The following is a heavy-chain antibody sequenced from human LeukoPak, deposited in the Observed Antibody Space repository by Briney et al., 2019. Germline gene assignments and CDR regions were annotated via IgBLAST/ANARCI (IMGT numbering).Heavy chain of an antibody. CDR2: IDWDDDK. D-gene: IGHD1-20*01. J-gene: IGHJ4*02. V-gene: IGHV2-70*11. CDR1: GFSLSTSGMC. CDR3: ARTYNWNDDFPLDY. Sequence: SGPALVKPTQTLTLTCTFSGFSLSTSGMCVSWIRQPPGKALEWLARIDWDDDKYYSTSLKTRLTISKDTSKNQVVLTMTNMDPVDIATYYCARTYNWNDDFPLDYWGQGTLVTVSS.